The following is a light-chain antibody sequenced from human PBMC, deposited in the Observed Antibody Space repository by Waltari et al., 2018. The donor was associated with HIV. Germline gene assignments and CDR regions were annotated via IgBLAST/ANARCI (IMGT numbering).Light chain of an antibody. V-gene: IGKV1-39*01. Sequence: DIQMTQFPSSLSASVGDRVTITCRASQNISKYLNWYQQKPGSAPNLLIYAASSLQGGVPSRFSGSGSETDFTLTITSLQPEDFASYYCQHSYTTRWTFGQGTKVEIK. J-gene: IGKJ1*01. CDR3: QHSYTTRWT. CDR1: QNISKY. CDR2: AAS.